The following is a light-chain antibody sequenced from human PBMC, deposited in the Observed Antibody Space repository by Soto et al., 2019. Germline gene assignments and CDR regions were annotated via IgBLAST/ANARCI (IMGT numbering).Light chain of an antibody. CDR1: QSISSW. J-gene: IGKJ3*01. V-gene: IGKV1-5*03. Sequence: DIQMTQSPPTLSASVGDRVTITCRASQSISSWLAWYQQKPGKAHKLLIYKACSLESGVPSRFSGSGSGTEFTLTIRSLQPDDSATYYCRQFNSYPFTFGPGTKVDIK. CDR2: KAC. CDR3: RQFNSYPFT.